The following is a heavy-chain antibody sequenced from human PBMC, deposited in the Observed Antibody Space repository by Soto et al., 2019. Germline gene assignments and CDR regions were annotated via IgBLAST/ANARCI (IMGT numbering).Heavy chain of an antibody. CDR1: GDSVSSNSAA. Sequence: SQTLSLTCAISGDSVSSNSAAWNWIRQSPSRGLEWLGRTYYRSKWYNDYAVSVKSRITINPDTSKNQFSLQLNSVTPEDTAVYYCARSGAASVATLRRGQYYFDYWAQGTLVTVSS. V-gene: IGHV6-1*01. CDR2: TYYRSKWYN. D-gene: IGHD5-12*01. J-gene: IGHJ4*02. CDR3: ARSGAASVATLRRGQYYFDY.